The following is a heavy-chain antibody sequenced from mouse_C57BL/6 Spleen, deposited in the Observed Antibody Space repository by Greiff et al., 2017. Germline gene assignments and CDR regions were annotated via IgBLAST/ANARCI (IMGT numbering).Heavy chain of an antibody. D-gene: IGHD1-1*01. CDR2: IYPRSGNT. J-gene: IGHJ2*01. CDR1: GYTFTSYG. V-gene: IGHV1-81*01. Sequence: VQLQQSGAELARPGASVKLSCKASGYTFTSYGISWVKQRTGQGLEWIGEIYPRSGNTYYNEKFKGKATLTADKSSSTAYMELRSLTSEDSAVYFCARSDYGSSYVLYYFDYWGQGTTLTVSS. CDR3: ARSDYGSSYVLYYFDY.